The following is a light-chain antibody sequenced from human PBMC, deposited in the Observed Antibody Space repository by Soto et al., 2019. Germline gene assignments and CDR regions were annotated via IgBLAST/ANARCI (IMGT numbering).Light chain of an antibody. J-gene: IGKJ4*01. Sequence: DIQMPQSPSSVSASVGDRVTITCRASQGISSWLGWYQQKPGKATKLLIYAASNLQSGVPSRFSGSGSGTDFTLTISSLPPEDFATYYCQQANSFPFTFGGGTKVEIK. CDR1: QGISSW. CDR2: AAS. CDR3: QQANSFPFT. V-gene: IGKV1D-12*01.